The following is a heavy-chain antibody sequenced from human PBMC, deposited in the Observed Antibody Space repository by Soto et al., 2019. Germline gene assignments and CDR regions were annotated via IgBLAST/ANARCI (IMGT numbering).Heavy chain of an antibody. D-gene: IGHD6-13*01. CDR3: AREVAADGTFREDVFDI. CDR1: GGTFSNHA. Sequence: QVHLVQSGAEVKKPGSSVKVSCKASGGTFSNHAINWVQQAPGQGLEWMGRIIPIFSTTNYAQKFQGRVTFTADESTVTAYMELSSLKHDDTAVYYCAREVAADGTFREDVFDIWGQGTLVTVSS. V-gene: IGHV1-69*12. J-gene: IGHJ3*02. CDR2: IIPIFSTT.